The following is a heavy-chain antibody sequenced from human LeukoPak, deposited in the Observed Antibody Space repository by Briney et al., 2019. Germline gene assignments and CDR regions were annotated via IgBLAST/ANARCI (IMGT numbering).Heavy chain of an antibody. D-gene: IGHD3-3*01. J-gene: IGHJ3*02. CDR1: GGSISSSSYY. CDR3: ARSVITIFGVVIMAPDAFDI. Sequence: SETLSLTCTVSGGSISSSSYYWGWIRQPPGKGLEWIGSIYYSGSTYYNPSLKSRVTISVDTSKNQFSLKLSSVTAADTAVYYCARSVITIFGVVIMAPDAFDIWGQGTMVTVSS. V-gene: IGHV4-39*07. CDR2: IYYSGST.